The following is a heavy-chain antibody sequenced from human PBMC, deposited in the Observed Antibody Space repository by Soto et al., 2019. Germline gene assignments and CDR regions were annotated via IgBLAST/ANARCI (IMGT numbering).Heavy chain of an antibody. V-gene: IGHV3-23*01. Sequence: EVQLLESGGGLVQPGASLRLSCAASGFTFSSYAMSWARQAPGKGLEWVSVISGSDDSTYYADSVKGRFTISRDNSKNTLYLQMNSLRAEDTAVYYCAKRSSSSTFDYWGQGTLVTVSS. D-gene: IGHD6-6*01. J-gene: IGHJ4*02. CDR1: GFTFSSYA. CDR3: AKRSSSSTFDY. CDR2: ISGSDDST.